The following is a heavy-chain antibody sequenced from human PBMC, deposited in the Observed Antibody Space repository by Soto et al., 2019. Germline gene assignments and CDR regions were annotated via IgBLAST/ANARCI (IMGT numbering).Heavy chain of an antibody. J-gene: IGHJ4*02. CDR2: IRSKAYGGTT. CDR1: GFTFGDYA. Sequence: EVQLVESGGGLVKPGRSLRLSCTASGFTFGDYAMSWFRQAPGKGLEWVGFIRSKAYGGTTEYAASVKGRFTISRDDSKSIAYLQMNSLKTEDTAVYYCTRVGDTRGYSSSSGGDNDYWGQGTLVTVSS. CDR3: TRVGDTRGYSSSSGGDNDY. V-gene: IGHV3-49*05. D-gene: IGHD6-6*01.